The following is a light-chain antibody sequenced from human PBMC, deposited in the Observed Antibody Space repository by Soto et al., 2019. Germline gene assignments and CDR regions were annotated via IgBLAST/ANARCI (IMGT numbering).Light chain of an antibody. CDR3: QQRHMWLIT. CDR2: DAY. V-gene: IGKV3-11*01. Sequence: EVVLTQSPVTLSLSPGERATLSCRASQSFRGLLAWYQQKPGQAPRLLIYDAYNRATGIPPRFSGSGSGAAFTLTISSLEPQDSAVYYCQQRHMWLITFGQGTRLEIK. J-gene: IGKJ5*01. CDR1: QSFRGL.